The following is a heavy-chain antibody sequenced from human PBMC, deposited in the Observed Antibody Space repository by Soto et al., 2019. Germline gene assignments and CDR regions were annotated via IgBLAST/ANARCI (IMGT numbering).Heavy chain of an antibody. CDR3: AGDYYDSSGSSYYFGY. Sequence: QVQLVQSGAEEKKPGASVKVSCKASGYTFTGYPIHWVRQAPGQRLEWMGWINAGNGNTKYSQKFQGRVTITRDTSASTAYMELSSLRSEDTAVYYCAGDYYDSSGSSYYFGYWGQGTLVTVSS. CDR1: GYTFTGYP. D-gene: IGHD3-22*01. CDR2: INAGNGNT. V-gene: IGHV1-3*05. J-gene: IGHJ4*02.